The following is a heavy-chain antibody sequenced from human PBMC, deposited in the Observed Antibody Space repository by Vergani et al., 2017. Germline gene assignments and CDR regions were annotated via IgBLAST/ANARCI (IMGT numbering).Heavy chain of an antibody. CDR3: ARDSVGVAAMDY. Sequence: EVQLLESGGGLVQPGGSLRHSCAASGFTFRNYAMTWVRQVPGNGLEWVSAISDSGSGTYYADSVKGRFTISRDTSKNTLYLQMNSLRVEDTAVYYCARDSVGVAAMDYWGQGTLVAVSS. V-gene: IGHV3-23*01. CDR1: GFTFRNYA. D-gene: IGHD2-21*02. CDR2: ISDSGSGT. J-gene: IGHJ4*02.